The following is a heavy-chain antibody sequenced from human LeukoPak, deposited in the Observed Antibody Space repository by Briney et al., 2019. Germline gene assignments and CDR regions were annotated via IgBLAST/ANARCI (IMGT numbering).Heavy chain of an antibody. CDR1: GGSISSGSYY. J-gene: IGHJ3*02. CDR2: IYTSGST. Sequence: SETLSLTCTVSGGSISSGSYYWSWIRQPAGKGLEWIGRIYTSGSTNYNPSLKSRATISVDTSKNQFSLKLSSVTAADTAVYYCARGVKMYSGGWYWAFDIWGQGTMVTVSS. D-gene: IGHD6-19*01. V-gene: IGHV4-61*02. CDR3: ARGVKMYSGGWYWAFDI.